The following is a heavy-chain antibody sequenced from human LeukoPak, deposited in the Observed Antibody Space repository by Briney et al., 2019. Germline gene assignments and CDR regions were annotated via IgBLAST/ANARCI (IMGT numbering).Heavy chain of an antibody. CDR2: INPNNGGT. D-gene: IGHD3-22*01. CDR1: GYTFTGYY. V-gene: IGHV1-2*06. Sequence: ASVKVSCKASGYTFTGYYIHWVRQAPGQGLKWMGRINPNNGGTNYAQKFQGRVTMTRDMSMSTAYMELSRLRSVDTAVYYCAGEDNSSGYRPFDIWGQGTMVTVPS. CDR3: AGEDNSSGYRPFDI. J-gene: IGHJ3*02.